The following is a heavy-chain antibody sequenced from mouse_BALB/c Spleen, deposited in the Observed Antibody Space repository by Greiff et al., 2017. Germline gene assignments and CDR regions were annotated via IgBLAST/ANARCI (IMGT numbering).Heavy chain of an antibody. V-gene: IGHV14-4*02. CDR3: NAGRRDDD. CDR1: GFNINDYY. CDR2: IDPENGDT. Sequence: EVQLQQSGAELVRSGASVKLSCTASGFNINDYYMPWVKQSPEQGLEWIGWIDPENGDTEYAPKFQGKATMTADTSSNTAYLQLRSLTSEDTAVYYCNAGRRDDDWGQGTTLTVSS. J-gene: IGHJ2*01.